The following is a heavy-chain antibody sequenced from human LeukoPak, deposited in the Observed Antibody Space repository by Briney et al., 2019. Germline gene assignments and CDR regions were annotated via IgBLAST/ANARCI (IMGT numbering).Heavy chain of an antibody. V-gene: IGHV3-7*03. CDR2: IKQDGSDR. J-gene: IGHJ4*02. D-gene: IGHD6-19*01. CDR1: GFTVSSTY. Sequence: GGSLRLSCAASGFTVSSTYMSWVRQSPGTGLEWVANIKQDGSDRNYVTSVRGRFTISRDNAESSLFLQMNSLRAEDTAVYYCVRNLAVAGTCFDSWGQGTLVTVSS. CDR3: VRNLAVAGTCFDS.